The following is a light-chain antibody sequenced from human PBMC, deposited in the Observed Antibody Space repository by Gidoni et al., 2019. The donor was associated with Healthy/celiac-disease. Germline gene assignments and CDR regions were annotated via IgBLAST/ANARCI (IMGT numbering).Light chain of an antibody. Sequence: EIVLTQSPATLSLSPGERATLSGTASQSVSSYLAWYQQKPGQAPRLLIYDASNSATGIPARFSGSGSGTDFTLTISSLEPEDFAVYYCQQPGTFGQGTKLEIK. V-gene: IGKV3-11*01. J-gene: IGKJ2*02. CDR1: QSVSSY. CDR2: DAS. CDR3: QQPGT.